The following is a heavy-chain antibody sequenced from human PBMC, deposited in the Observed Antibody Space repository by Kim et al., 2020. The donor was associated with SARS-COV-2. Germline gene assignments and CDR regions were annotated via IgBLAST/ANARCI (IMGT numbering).Heavy chain of an antibody. Sequence: GGSLRLSCAVSGFTFSNAWMSWVRQAPGKGLEWVGRIKSTTDGGTTDYAAPVKGRFTISGDDSKNTLYLQMNSLKTEDTAVYYCTTEMSCTGGTCYDWGQGTLVTVSS. D-gene: IGHD2-15*01. CDR2: IKSTTDGGTT. V-gene: IGHV3-15*01. CDR1: GFTFSNAW. J-gene: IGHJ4*02. CDR3: TTEMSCTGGTCYD.